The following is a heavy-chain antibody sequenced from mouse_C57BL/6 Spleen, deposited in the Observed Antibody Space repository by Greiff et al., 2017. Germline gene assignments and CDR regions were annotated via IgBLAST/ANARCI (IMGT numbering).Heavy chain of an antibody. CDR1: GYTFTSYW. V-gene: IGHV1-64*01. Sequence: QVQLQQPGAELVKPGASVKLSCKASGYTFTSYWMHWVKQRPGQGLEWIGMIHPNSGSTNYNEKFKSKATLTVDTSSSTAYMQRSSLTSEDSAVYDCAREWLLRGFAYWGQGTLVTVSA. D-gene: IGHD2-3*01. CDR2: IHPNSGST. CDR3: AREWLLRGFAY. J-gene: IGHJ3*01.